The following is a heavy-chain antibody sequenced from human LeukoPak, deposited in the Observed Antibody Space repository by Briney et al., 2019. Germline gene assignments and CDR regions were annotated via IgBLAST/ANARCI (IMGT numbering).Heavy chain of an antibody. J-gene: IGHJ4*02. CDR1: GLTFNNAW. CDR2: IRSRSAGGTT. CDR3: STGGGTHDY. V-gene: IGHV3-15*01. Sequence: GGSLGLSCAASGLTFNNAWMGWVRQAPGKGLEWVGRIRSRSAGGTTDYGAPVKGRFTISRDDSKNTLYLQMNSLKTEDTAVYYCSTGGGTHDYWGQGTLVTVSS. D-gene: IGHD2-15*01.